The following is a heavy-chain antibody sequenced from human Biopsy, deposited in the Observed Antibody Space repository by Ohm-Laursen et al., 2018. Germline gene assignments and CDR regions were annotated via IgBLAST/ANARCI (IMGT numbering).Heavy chain of an antibody. D-gene: IGHD1-14*01. J-gene: IGHJ6*02. V-gene: IGHV3-11*06. CDR3: ARSPGRDRMDV. CDR2: INVYSNKK. CDR1: GGSLSGYY. Sequence: LSLTCAVSGGSLSGYYWSWIRQAPGRGLEWVSYINVYSNKKYYADSVKGRFIVSRDNDKNSLYLQMNSLRAEDTAVYHCARSPGRDRMDVWGQGTTVIVSS.